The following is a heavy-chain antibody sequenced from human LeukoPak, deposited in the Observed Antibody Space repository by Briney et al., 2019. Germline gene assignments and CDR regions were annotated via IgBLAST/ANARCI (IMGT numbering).Heavy chain of an antibody. Sequence: SVKVSCKASGGTFSSYAISWVRQAPGQGLEWMGRIIPIFGTANYAQKFQGGVTITTDESTSTAYMELSSLRSEDTAVYYCARDQGQMYSSSYFDYWGQGTLVTVSS. CDR1: GGTFSSYA. J-gene: IGHJ4*02. CDR2: IIPIFGTA. V-gene: IGHV1-69*05. D-gene: IGHD6-13*01. CDR3: ARDQGQMYSSSYFDY.